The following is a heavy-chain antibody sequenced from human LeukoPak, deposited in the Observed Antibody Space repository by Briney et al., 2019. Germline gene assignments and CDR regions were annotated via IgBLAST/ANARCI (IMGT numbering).Heavy chain of an antibody. CDR2: TAGSGISK. Sequence: PGGSLRLSCVASGFTFYNYAMSWVRQAPGRGLEWASSTAGSGISKDYADSVKGRFTISKDKPKNTLYLQMDNLRAEDTGVYFCARLPTFYYDSSGYHYDYWGQGTLVTVSS. CDR3: ARLPTFYYDSSGYHYDY. D-gene: IGHD3-22*01. V-gene: IGHV3-23*01. J-gene: IGHJ4*02. CDR1: GFTFYNYA.